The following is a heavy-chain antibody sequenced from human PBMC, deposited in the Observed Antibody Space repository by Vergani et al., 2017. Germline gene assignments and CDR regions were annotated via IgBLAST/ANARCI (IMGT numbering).Heavy chain of an antibody. CDR2: IIPILKAV. J-gene: IGHJ4*02. CDR1: GVSFSTSA. V-gene: IGHV1-69*01. Sequence: QVQLVQSGTEVKKPGSSVRVSCKASGVSFSTSALSWVRQAPGQGLEWMGGIIPILKAVNYAQKFQGIVTITADESTNTFYMDLARLRSEDTAVYYCATEGPTGYDDAFDHWGQGTLVIVSS. D-gene: IGHD3-16*01. CDR3: ATEGPTGYDDAFDH.